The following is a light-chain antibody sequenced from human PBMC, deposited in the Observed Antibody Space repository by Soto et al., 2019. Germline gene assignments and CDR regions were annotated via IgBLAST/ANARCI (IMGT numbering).Light chain of an antibody. Sequence: EIVMTQSPATLSVSPGEGATLSCRASQSVSSNLAWYQLKPGQAPRLLIYGAFTRATGIPARFSGTGSGTEFTLTISSLQSEDFALYYCQQYNDWPLTFGQGTKVDIK. V-gene: IGKV3-15*01. CDR3: QQYNDWPLT. J-gene: IGKJ1*01. CDR2: GAF. CDR1: QSVSSN.